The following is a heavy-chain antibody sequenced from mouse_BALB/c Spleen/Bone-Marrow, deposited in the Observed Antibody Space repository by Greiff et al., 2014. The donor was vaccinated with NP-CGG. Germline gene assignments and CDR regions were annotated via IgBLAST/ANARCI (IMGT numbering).Heavy chain of an antibody. J-gene: IGHJ3*01. CDR3: ARRGDGYGFAY. CDR1: GYTFTSYW. CDR2: IDPSDSET. V-gene: IGHV1-69*02. D-gene: IGHD1-2*01. Sequence: VQLQQSGAELVKPGAPVKLSCKASGYTFTSYWMNWVKQRPGRGLEWIGRIDPSDSETHYNQKFKDKATLTVDKSSSTAYIQLSSLTSEDAAVDYCARRGDGYGFAYWGQGTLVTVSA.